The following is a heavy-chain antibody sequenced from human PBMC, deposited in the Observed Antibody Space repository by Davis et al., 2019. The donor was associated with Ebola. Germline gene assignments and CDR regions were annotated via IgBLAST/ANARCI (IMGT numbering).Heavy chain of an antibody. CDR3: AKGGTLADGLDD. D-gene: IGHD3-16*01. CDR1: GLTFNTYA. V-gene: IGHV3-23*01. Sequence: GGSLRLSCAASGLTFNTYAMTWVRQAPGKGLEWVSAISGDGTSTYCADSVKGRSTISRDNSKNPVYLQMNSQRAEDTAIYYCAKGGTLADGLDDWGQGTLVTVSS. J-gene: IGHJ4*02. CDR2: ISGDGTST.